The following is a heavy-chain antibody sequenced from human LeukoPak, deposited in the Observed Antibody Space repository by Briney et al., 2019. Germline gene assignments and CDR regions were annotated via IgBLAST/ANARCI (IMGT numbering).Heavy chain of an antibody. CDR2: INSDGSST. Sequence: PGGSLRLSCAASGFTFSSYWMHWVRQAPGKGLVWVSRINSDGSSTSYADSVKGRFTISRDNAKNTLYLQMNSLRAEDTAVYYCARGGGYCSSTSCYHNWFDPWGQGTLVTVSS. J-gene: IGHJ5*02. CDR3: ARGGGYCSSTSCYHNWFDP. D-gene: IGHD2-2*01. V-gene: IGHV3-74*01. CDR1: GFTFSSYW.